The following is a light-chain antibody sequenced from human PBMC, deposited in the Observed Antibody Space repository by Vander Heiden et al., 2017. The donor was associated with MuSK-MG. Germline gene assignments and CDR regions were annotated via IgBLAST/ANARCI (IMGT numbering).Light chain of an antibody. V-gene: IGLV3-1*01. CDR3: QARDSNTVV. CDR1: KLGEKC. CDR2: QDS. J-gene: IGLJ2*01. Sequence: SYELPQPPSVSVSPGQTARITCSGDKLGEKCTSWYQQKPGHSLMLVMFQDSQRPAGIPERFSGSNSGNTATLTISGTQALDEADYYCQARDSNTVVFGGGTQLTVL.